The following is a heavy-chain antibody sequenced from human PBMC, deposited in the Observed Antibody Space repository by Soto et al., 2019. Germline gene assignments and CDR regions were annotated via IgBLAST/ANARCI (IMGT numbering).Heavy chain of an antibody. D-gene: IGHD3-3*01. CDR1: GYTFTSYG. J-gene: IGHJ6*02. CDR2: ISAYNGNT. Sequence: ASVKVSCKASGYTFTSYGISWVRQAPGQGLEWMGWISAYNGNTNYAQKLQGRVTMTTDTSTSTAYMELRSLRSDDTAVYYCAREGRSVLRFLEWPPPSHGMDVWGQGTTVTVSS. V-gene: IGHV1-18*01. CDR3: AREGRSVLRFLEWPPPSHGMDV.